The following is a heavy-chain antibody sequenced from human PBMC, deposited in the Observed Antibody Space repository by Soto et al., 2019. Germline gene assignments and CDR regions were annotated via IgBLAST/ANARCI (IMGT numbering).Heavy chain of an antibody. CDR3: ARVYAYYYVSRYYYED. CDR2: IYYSGST. V-gene: IGHV4-39*01. Sequence: PSETLSLTCTVSGGSISSSRYYWGWISQPPGKGLEWIGSIYYSGSTYYNPSLKSRVTISVDTPKNQFSLKLSSVTESDTVVYYCARVYAYYYVSRYYYEDWGQGTLVTVS. J-gene: IGHJ4*02. D-gene: IGHD3-22*01. CDR1: GGSISSSRYY.